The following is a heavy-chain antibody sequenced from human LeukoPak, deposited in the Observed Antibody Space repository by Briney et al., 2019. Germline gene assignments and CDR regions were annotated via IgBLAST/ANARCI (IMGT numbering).Heavy chain of an antibody. D-gene: IGHD6-6*01. CDR3: ARDEARDSSSFSDFDY. V-gene: IGHV3-30-3*01. CDR2: ISYDGSNK. CDR1: GFTFSSYA. Sequence: GGSLRLSCAASGFTFSSYAMHWVRQAPGKGLEWVAVISYDGSNKYYADSVKGRFTISRDNSRNTLYLQMNSLRAEDTAVYYCARDEARDSSSFSDFDYWGQGTLVTVSS. J-gene: IGHJ4*02.